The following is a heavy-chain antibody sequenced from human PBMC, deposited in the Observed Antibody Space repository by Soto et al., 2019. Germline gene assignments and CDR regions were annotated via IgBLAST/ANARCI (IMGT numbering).Heavy chain of an antibody. CDR1: GYTFTGYY. D-gene: IGHD3-9*01. Sequence: ASVKVSCKASGYTFTGYYMHWVRQAPGQGLEWMGWINPNSGGTNYAQKFQGRVTMTRDTSISTAYMEPSRLRSDDTAVYYCARARRYYDILTGYVSYYYGMDVWGQGTTVTVSS. CDR2: INPNSGGT. J-gene: IGHJ6*02. CDR3: ARARRYYDILTGYVSYYYGMDV. V-gene: IGHV1-2*02.